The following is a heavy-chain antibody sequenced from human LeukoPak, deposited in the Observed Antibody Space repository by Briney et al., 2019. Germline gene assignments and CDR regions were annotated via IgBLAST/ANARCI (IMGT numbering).Heavy chain of an antibody. CDR2: ISPILGRA. V-gene: IGHV1-69*01. Sequence: SVRVSCKASGGTFSSSAITWVRQAHGQGLVWKGHISPILGRANYAQKFQARVTITPAESTSTAYMELSSLRSEDPAVYYCARGLLPAGDYVWYFDLWGRGTLVTVSS. CDR3: ARGLLPAGDYVWYFDL. J-gene: IGHJ2*01. D-gene: IGHD4-17*01. CDR1: GGTFSSSA.